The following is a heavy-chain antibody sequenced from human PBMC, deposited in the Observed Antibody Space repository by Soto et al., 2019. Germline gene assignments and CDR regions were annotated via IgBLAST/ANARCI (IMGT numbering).Heavy chain of an antibody. D-gene: IGHD2-15*01. Sequence: SETLSLTCTVSGGSISSGGYYWSWIRQHPGKGLEWIGYIYYSGSTYYNPSLKSRVTISVDTSKNQFSLKLSSVTAADTAVYYCARELVAATRAPDAFDIWGQGTMVAVSS. J-gene: IGHJ3*02. CDR3: ARELVAATRAPDAFDI. CDR1: GGSISSGGYY. CDR2: IYYSGST. V-gene: IGHV4-31*03.